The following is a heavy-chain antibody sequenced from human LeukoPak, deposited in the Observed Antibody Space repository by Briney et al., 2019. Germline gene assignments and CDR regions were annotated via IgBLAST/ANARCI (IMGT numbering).Heavy chain of an antibody. D-gene: IGHD2-8*01. CDR2: IYYSGST. J-gene: IGHJ4*02. CDR1: GGSISSYY. CDR3: ARDSTYCTNGVCHEVLDY. V-gene: IGHV4-59*01. Sequence: SETPSLTCTVSGGSISSYYWSWIRQPPGKGLEWIGYIYYSGSTNYNPSLKSRVTISVDTSKNQFSLKLSSVTAADTAVYYCARDSTYCTNGVCHEVLDYWGQGTLVTVSS.